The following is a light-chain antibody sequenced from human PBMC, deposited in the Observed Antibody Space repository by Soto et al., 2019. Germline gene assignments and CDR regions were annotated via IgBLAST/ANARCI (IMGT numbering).Light chain of an antibody. Sequence: QSALTQPVSVSESPGQSITISCTGTSSDVGIYSLVSWYQQHPGKAPKLMIFEVSKRPSGVSNRFSGSKSGSTASLTISGLQAEDEADYYCCSYAGSSTWVFGGGTKLTVL. CDR2: EVS. J-gene: IGLJ3*02. CDR3: CSYAGSSTWV. CDR1: SSDVGIYSL. V-gene: IGLV2-23*02.